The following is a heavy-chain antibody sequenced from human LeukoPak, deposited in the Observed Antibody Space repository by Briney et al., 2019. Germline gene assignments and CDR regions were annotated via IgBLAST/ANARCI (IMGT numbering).Heavy chain of an antibody. J-gene: IGHJ4*02. CDR3: ARRNYYDSSGYYDLDN. CDR2: INPNSGDT. D-gene: IGHD3-22*01. V-gene: IGHV1-2*02. CDR1: GYTFTGYY. Sequence: GASVKVSCKASGYTFTGYYIHWVRQAPGQGLEWMGWINPNSGDTNYAQKFQGRVTMTSDTSISTAYMELSRLRSDDTAVYYCARRNYYDSSGYYDLDNWGQGTLVTVSS.